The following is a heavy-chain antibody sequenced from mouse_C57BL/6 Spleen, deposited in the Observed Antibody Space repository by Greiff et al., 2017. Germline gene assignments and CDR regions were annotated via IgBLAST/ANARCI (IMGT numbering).Heavy chain of an antibody. V-gene: IGHV5-4*01. CDR1: GFTFSSYA. CDR3: ARDTLLEGYAMDY. CDR2: ISDGGSYT. J-gene: IGHJ4*01. Sequence: EVKVVESGGGLVKPGGSLKLSCAASGFTFSSYAMSWVRQTPEKRLEWVATISDGGSYTYYPDNVKGRFTISRDNAKNNLYLQMSHLKSEDTAMYYCARDTLLEGYAMDYWGQGTSVTVSS. D-gene: IGHD2-10*01.